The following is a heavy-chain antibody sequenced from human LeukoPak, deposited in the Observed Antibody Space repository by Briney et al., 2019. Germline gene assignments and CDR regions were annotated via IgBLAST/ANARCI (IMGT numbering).Heavy chain of an antibody. J-gene: IGHJ4*02. CDR3: ARTSPGITMVRGVISPIDY. Sequence: SETLSLTCAVYGGSFSGYYWSWIRQPPGKGLEWIGEINHSGSTSYNPSLKSRVTTSVDTSKNQFSLKLSSVTAADTAVYYCARTSPGITMVRGVISPIDYWGQGTLVTVSS. CDR1: GGSFSGYY. CDR2: INHSGST. V-gene: IGHV4-34*01. D-gene: IGHD3-10*01.